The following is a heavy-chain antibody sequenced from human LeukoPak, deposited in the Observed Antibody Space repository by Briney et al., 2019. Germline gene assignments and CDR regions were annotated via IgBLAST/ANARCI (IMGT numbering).Heavy chain of an antibody. J-gene: IGHJ4*02. V-gene: IGHV3-21*01. CDR1: GFTFSSYS. CDR3: ARDPVEMATIGGG. Sequence: GGSLRLSCAASGFTFSSYSMNWVRQAPGRAREWVSSISSSSSYIYYADSMKGRLTISRDNDKNSLYLQKNSLRAEDTAVYYCARDPVEMATIGGGWGQGTLVTVSS. D-gene: IGHD5-24*01. CDR2: ISSSSSYI.